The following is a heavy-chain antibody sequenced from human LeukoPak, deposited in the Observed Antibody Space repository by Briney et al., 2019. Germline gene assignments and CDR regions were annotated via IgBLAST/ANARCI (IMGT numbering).Heavy chain of an antibody. CDR2: INPNSGGT. CDR1: GYTFTGYY. J-gene: IGHJ4*02. CDR3: ARGSGYGYPLTDY. Sequence: ASVKVSCKTSGYTFTGYYMHWVRQAPGQGLEWMGWINPNSGGTNYAQKFQGRVTMTRDTSISTAYMELSRLRSDDTAVYYCARGSGYGYPLTDYWGQGTLVTVSS. D-gene: IGHD5-18*01. V-gene: IGHV1-2*02.